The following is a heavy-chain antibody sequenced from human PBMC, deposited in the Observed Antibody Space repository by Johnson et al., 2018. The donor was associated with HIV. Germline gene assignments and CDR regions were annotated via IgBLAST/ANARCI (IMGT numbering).Heavy chain of an antibody. CDR3: ARGGAGVAAAEDAFDI. D-gene: IGHD6-13*01. Sequence: VESGGRVVRPGGSLRLSCAASGFTFDDFGMSWVRQAPGKGLEWVSGLNWNGGTTFYADAVKGRFTISRDNAKNSLYLQMNSLRAEDTALYYCARGGAGVAAAEDAFDIWGQGTMVTVSS. J-gene: IGHJ3*02. CDR2: LNWNGGTT. CDR1: GFTFDDFG. V-gene: IGHV3-20*04.